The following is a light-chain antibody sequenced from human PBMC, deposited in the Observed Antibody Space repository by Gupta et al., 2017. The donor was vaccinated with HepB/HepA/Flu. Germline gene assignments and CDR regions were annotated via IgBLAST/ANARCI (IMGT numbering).Light chain of an antibody. CDR2: AAS. V-gene: IGKV1-39*01. CDR3: QQSYITPLT. CDR1: QSISSY. Sequence: DIQMTQSPSSLSASVGDRVTITCRASQSISSYLNWYQQKPGKAPNLLIYAASTLQSGVPSRFSGSGSGTDFTLTISRLQPEDFATFYCQQSYITPLTFGGGTKVEI. J-gene: IGKJ4*01.